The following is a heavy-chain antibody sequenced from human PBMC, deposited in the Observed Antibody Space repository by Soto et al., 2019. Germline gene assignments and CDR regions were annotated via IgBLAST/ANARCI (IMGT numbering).Heavy chain of an antibody. D-gene: IGHD2-8*01. V-gene: IGHV3-48*04. J-gene: IGHJ4*02. CDR2: ISSSSYTI. CDR1: GFSFRSYS. CDR3: ARELEYCSNGVCYPYFDS. Sequence: PGGSLTLSCAASGFSFRSYSMNWVRQAPGKGLEWLSDISSSSYTIYYADSVKGRFTISRDNAKNSLYLQMDSLRAEDTAVYYCARELEYCSNGVCYPYFDSWGQGTLVTVSS.